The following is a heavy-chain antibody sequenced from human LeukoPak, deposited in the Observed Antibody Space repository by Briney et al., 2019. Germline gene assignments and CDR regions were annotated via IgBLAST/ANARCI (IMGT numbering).Heavy chain of an antibody. D-gene: IGHD2-21*02. CDR3: ASGYCGGACQLGGVDM. CDR1: GGSISSSSYY. V-gene: IGHV4-39*07. CDR2: IYYSGST. J-gene: IGHJ3*02. Sequence: SETLSLTCIVSGGSISSSSYYWGWIRQPPGKGLEWIGSIYYSGSTYYNPSLKSRVTISVDTSKNQFSLKLSSVTAADTAVYYCASGYCGGACQLGGVDMWGQGTMVTVSS.